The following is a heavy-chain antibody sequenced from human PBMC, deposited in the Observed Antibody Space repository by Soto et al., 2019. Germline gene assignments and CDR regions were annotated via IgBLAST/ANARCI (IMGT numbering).Heavy chain of an antibody. Sequence: QVQLVESGGGVVQPGRSLRISCAASGFTFSSYGMHWVRQAPGKGLEWVAVIWYDGSNKYYADSVKGRFTISRDNSKNTLYLQMNSLRAEDTAVYYCARERIAAAGTVYYYYGMDVWGQGTTVTVSS. CDR2: IWYDGSNK. D-gene: IGHD6-13*01. CDR1: GFTFSSYG. CDR3: ARERIAAAGTVYYYYGMDV. V-gene: IGHV3-33*01. J-gene: IGHJ6*02.